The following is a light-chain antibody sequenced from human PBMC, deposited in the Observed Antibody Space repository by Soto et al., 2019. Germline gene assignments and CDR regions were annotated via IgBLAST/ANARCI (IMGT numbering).Light chain of an antibody. Sequence: QSVLTHPASVSGSPGQSITISCTGTISDVGGYKYVSWYQQHPGKAPKLMIYEVSNRPSGVSNRFSGSKSGNTASLTITGLQAEDEAEYYCSSYTSRSTLVFGGGTKVTVL. CDR1: ISDVGGYKY. V-gene: IGLV2-14*01. CDR3: SSYTSRSTLV. CDR2: EVS. J-gene: IGLJ2*01.